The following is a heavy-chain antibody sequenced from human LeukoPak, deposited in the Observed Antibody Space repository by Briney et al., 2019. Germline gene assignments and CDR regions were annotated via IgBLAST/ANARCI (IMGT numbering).Heavy chain of an antibody. J-gene: IGHJ6*02. CDR1: GGTFSSYA. V-gene: IGHV1-69*01. CDR2: IIPIFGTA. D-gene: IGHD4-11*01. CDR3: AGAYSNYYYYGMDV. Sequence: ASVKVSCKASGGTFSSYAISWVRQAPGQGLEWMGGIIPIFGTANYAQKFQGRVTITADESTSTAYMELSSLRSEDTAVYYCAGAYSNYYYYGMDVWGQGTTVTVSS.